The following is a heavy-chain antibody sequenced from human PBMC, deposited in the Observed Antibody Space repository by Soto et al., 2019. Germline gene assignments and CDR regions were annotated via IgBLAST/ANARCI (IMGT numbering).Heavy chain of an antibody. Sequence: ASVKVSCKASGYTFITYDINWVRQAPGQGLEWMGIINPSGGSTNYAQKFQGRVTMTRDTSISTAYMELSRLRSDDTAVYYCAREGCSGGSCYSYEGWFDPWGQGTLVTVS. V-gene: IGHV1-46*01. CDR1: GYTFITYD. CDR2: INPSGGST. CDR3: AREGCSGGSCYSYEGWFDP. J-gene: IGHJ5*02. D-gene: IGHD2-15*01.